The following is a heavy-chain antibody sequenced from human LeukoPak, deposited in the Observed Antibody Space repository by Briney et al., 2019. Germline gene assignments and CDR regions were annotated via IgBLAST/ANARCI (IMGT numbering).Heavy chain of an antibody. J-gene: IGHJ4*02. V-gene: IGHV1-18*01. Sequence: ASVKVSCKASGYTFTSYGITSVRQAPGQGLEWMGWISAYNGNTNYVQKFQVRVTMTTDTSTSPAYMELRSLRSDDTAVYYCARDISTTTVVADFDYWGQGPLVTVSS. CDR1: GYTFTSYG. CDR3: ARDISTTTVVADFDY. CDR2: ISAYNGNT. D-gene: IGHD4-23*01.